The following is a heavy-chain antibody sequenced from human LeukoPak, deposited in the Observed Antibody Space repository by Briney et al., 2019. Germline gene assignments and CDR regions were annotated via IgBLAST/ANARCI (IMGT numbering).Heavy chain of an antibody. CDR2: ISWNSGSI. CDR3: AKDMGIAAASTLPDY. Sequence: GGSLRLSCAASGFTFDDYAMHWVRQAPGKGLEWVSGISWNSGSIGYADSVKGRFTISRDNAKNSLYLQMNSLRAEDTASYYCAKDMGIAAASTLPDYWGQGTLVTVSS. D-gene: IGHD6-13*01. J-gene: IGHJ4*02. V-gene: IGHV3-9*01. CDR1: GFTFDDYA.